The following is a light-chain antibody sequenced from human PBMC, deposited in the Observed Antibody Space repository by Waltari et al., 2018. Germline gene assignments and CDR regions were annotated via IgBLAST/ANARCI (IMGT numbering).Light chain of an antibody. CDR2: DAS. J-gene: IGKJ3*01. Sequence: AIQLTQSPSSLSASLGDRVTITSRASQGIGRALAWYQQRPGKPPQFLIDDASTLRSGVASRFGGSGSGRDFSLTSNSLQPEDFATYCGQQYINYPGALGPGTKVDI. V-gene: IGKV1D-13*01. CDR1: QGIGRA. CDR3: QQYINYPGA.